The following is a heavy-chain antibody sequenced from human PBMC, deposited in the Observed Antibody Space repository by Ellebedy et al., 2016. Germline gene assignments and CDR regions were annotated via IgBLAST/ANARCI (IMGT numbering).Heavy chain of an antibody. CDR1: GYTFTSYG. D-gene: IGHD4-17*01. J-gene: IGHJ4*02. V-gene: IGHV1-18*01. CDR2: ISAYNYKT. CDR3: ARDGPDYGDYVNFDY. Sequence: ASVKVSXKASGYTFTSYGISWVRQAPGQGLEWMGWISAYNYKTNYAQNLQGRLTVTTDTSTSTAYMELRSLRSDDTAVYYCARDGPDYGDYVNFDYWGQGTLVTVSP.